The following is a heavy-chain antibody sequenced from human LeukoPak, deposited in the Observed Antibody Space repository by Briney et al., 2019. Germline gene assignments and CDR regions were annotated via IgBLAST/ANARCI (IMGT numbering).Heavy chain of an antibody. CDR1: GGSISSTSYY. CDR3: ARATRGSYFDAFDI. J-gene: IGHJ3*02. Sequence: SETLSLTCAVSGGSISSTSYYWGWIRQPPGKGLEWIGSIYYSGSTYYNPSLKSRVTISVDTSKNQFSLKLSSVTAADTAVYYCARATRGSYFDAFDIWGQGTMATVSS. V-gene: IGHV4-39*07. CDR2: IYYSGST. D-gene: IGHD1-26*01.